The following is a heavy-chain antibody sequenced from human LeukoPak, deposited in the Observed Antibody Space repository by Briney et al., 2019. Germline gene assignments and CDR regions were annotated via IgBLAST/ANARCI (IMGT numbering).Heavy chain of an antibody. CDR2: INAGNGNT. CDR1: GYTFTSYA. Sequence: GASVKVSCKASGYTFTSYAMHWVRQAPGQRLEWMGWINAGNGNTKYSQKFQGRVTITRDTSASTAYMELSSLRSEDTAVYYCARDREEAVAGINWFDPWGQGTLVTVSS. D-gene: IGHD6-19*01. J-gene: IGHJ5*02. CDR3: ARDREEAVAGINWFDP. V-gene: IGHV1-3*01.